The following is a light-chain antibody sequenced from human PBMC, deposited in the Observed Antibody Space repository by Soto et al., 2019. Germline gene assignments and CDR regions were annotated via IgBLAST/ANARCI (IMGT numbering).Light chain of an antibody. Sequence: EMMMTQSPGTLSVSPGERATLYCRASESISSSLAWYQQKPGQVPRLLIYDVSTRATGVPARFSGSGSGTEFTLTISSLQSEDFVVYYCQQYNSWPPITFGQGTRLEIK. CDR2: DVS. V-gene: IGKV3-15*01. CDR3: QQYNSWPPIT. CDR1: ESISSS. J-gene: IGKJ5*01.